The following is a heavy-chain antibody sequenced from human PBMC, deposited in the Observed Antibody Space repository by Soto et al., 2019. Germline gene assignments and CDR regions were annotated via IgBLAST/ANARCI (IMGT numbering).Heavy chain of an antibody. CDR3: ARAVWLRAPGDY. J-gene: IGHJ4*02. CDR1: GYTFTSYD. D-gene: IGHD3-22*01. V-gene: IGHV1-8*01. CDR2: MNPSGGST. Sequence: ASVKVSCKASGYTFTSYDINWVRQATGQGLEWMGWMNPSGGSTSYAQKFQGRVTMTRDTSTSTVYMELSSLRSEDTAVYYCARAVWLRAPGDYWGQGTLVTVSS.